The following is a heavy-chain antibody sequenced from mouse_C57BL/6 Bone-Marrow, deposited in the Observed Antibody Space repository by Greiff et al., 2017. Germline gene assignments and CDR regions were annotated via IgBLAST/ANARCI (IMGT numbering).Heavy chain of an antibody. J-gene: IGHJ4*01. CDR3: ARTTVVATAYAMDY. Sequence: EVQGVESGGGLVQPGGSLSLSCAASGYTFTDYYMSWVRQPPGKALEWIGFIRTKANGYTTEYSVSVKGRFTISRDNSSSILYIHMNALTAEDSATYYCARTTVVATAYAMDYWGQGTSVTVSS. CDR2: IRTKANGYTT. CDR1: GYTFTDYY. D-gene: IGHD1-1*01. V-gene: IGHV7-3*01.